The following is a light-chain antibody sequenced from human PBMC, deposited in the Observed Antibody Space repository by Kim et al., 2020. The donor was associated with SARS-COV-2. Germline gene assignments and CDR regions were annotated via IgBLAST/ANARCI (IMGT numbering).Light chain of an antibody. J-gene: IGLJ2*01. Sequence: TLTFTRSSGYSNDEVDWYQQSPGKGPRFGMRVGTGGIVGSKGDGIPDRFSVLGTGLNRYLTSKNIQEEDESDYHCGADHGSGSNWVFGGGTQLTVL. CDR1: SGYSNDE. CDR3: GADHGSGSNWV. CDR2: VGTGGIVG. V-gene: IGLV9-49*01.